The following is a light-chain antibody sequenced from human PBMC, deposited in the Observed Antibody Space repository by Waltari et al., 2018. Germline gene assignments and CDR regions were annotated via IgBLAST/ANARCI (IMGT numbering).Light chain of an antibody. CDR1: RSNLGSNY. V-gene: IGLV1-47*01. Sequence: QSVLTQPPSASGTPGQRVLISCSGRRSNLGSNYVYWYQQIPGTAPKLLIYKNDQRPSGVPDRFSGSKSGTSASLAISGLRSEDEADYFCASWDGSLSGRVFGGGTKLTVL. J-gene: IGLJ3*02. CDR2: KND. CDR3: ASWDGSLSGRV.